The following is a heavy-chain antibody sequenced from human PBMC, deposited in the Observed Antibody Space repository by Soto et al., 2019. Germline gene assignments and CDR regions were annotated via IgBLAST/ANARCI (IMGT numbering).Heavy chain of an antibody. J-gene: IGHJ4*02. Sequence: ASVKVSCKASGYTFTSYYIHWVRQAPGQGLEWMGLINPSDGSTNYAQKFQGRVTMTRDTSTSTVYMELSSLRSEDTAVYYCARASAYSRSYQAFDSWGPGSLVTVSS. V-gene: IGHV1-46*01. D-gene: IGHD1-26*01. CDR3: ARASAYSRSYQAFDS. CDR2: INPSDGST. CDR1: GYTFTSYY.